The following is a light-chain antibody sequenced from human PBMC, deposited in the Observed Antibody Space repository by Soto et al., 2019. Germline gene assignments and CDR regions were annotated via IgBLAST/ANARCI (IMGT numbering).Light chain of an antibody. Sequence: DIQMTQSPSSLSSSVGDRVTITCRASHSIRSYLKCYQQKPRKAPKLLIYAASSLQSGVPSRFVGSGPGTEFTLTLSSRQPAELATYYRRQSYSTTYTFGHANQLESK. CDR3: RQSYSTTYT. CDR1: HSIRSY. J-gene: IGKJ2*01. CDR2: AAS. V-gene: IGKV1-39*01.